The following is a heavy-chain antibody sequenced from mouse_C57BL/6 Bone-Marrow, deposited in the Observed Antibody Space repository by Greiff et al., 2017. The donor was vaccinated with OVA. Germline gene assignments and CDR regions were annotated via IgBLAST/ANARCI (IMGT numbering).Heavy chain of an antibody. CDR2: IDPENGDT. Sequence: VQLQQSGAELVRPGASVKLSCTASGFNIKDDYMHWVKQRPEQGLEWIGWIDPENGDTEYASKFQGKATITADTSSNPAYLQLSSLTSEDTAVYYCTTGTVVARGYFDVWGTGTTVTVSS. V-gene: IGHV14-4*01. CDR3: TTGTVVARGYFDV. D-gene: IGHD1-1*01. CDR1: GFNIKDDY. J-gene: IGHJ1*03.